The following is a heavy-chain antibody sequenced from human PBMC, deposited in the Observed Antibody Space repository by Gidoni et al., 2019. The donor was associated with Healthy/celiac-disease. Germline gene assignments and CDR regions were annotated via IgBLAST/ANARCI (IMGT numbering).Heavy chain of an antibody. D-gene: IGHD6-19*01. V-gene: IGHV4-61*02. CDR1: GGYISSGSYY. CDR2: IYTSGST. J-gene: IGHJ3*02. CDR3: ARTPKGIAVAGTFRRDI. Sequence: QVQLQESGPGLVKPSQTLSLTCTVSGGYISSGSYYWSWIRQPAGKGLEWIGRIYTSGSTNYNPSLKSRVTISVDTSKNQFSLKLSSVTAADTAVYYCARTPKGIAVAGTFRRDIWGQGTMVTVSS.